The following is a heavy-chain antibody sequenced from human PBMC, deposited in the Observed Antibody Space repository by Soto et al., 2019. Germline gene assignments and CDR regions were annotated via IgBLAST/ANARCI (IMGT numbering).Heavy chain of an antibody. V-gene: IGHV3-74*01. CDR3: ARATTFYEGGGYYSYYYYYMDV. J-gene: IGHJ6*03. D-gene: IGHD3-10*01. CDR2: INSDGSST. Sequence: GGSLRLSCAASRFTFSSYWMHWVRQAPGKGLVWVSRINSDGSSTSYADSVKGRFTISRDNAKNTLYLQMNSLRAEDTAVYYCARATTFYEGGGYYSYYYYYMDVWGKGTTVTVSS. CDR1: RFTFSSYW.